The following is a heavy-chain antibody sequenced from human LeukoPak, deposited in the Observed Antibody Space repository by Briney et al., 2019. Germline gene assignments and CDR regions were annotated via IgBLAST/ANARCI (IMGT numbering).Heavy chain of an antibody. CDR3: ATDRAPSIAVAVSRLDY. CDR2: FDPEDGET. D-gene: IGHD6-19*01. J-gene: IGHJ4*02. V-gene: IGHV1-24*01. Sequence: PGGSLRLSCAASGFTFRTYGMHWVRQAPGKGLEWMGGFDPEDGETIYAQKFQGRVTMTEDTSTDTAYMELSSLRSEDTAVYYCATDRAPSIAVAVSRLDYWGQGTLVTVSS. CDR1: GFTFRTYG.